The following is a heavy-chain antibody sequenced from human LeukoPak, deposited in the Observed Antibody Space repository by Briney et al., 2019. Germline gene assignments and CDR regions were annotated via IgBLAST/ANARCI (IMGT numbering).Heavy chain of an antibody. CDR3: ARLPAYCSSTSCYYDY. D-gene: IGHD2-2*01. CDR1: GFTFDDYA. Sequence: GGSLRLSCAASGFTFDDYAMNWVRQAPGKGLEWVSYISSASGSIYYADSVKGRFTISRDNAKNSLFLQMNSLRAEDTAVYYCARLPAYCSSTSCYYDYWGQGTLVTVSS. V-gene: IGHV3-48*04. J-gene: IGHJ4*02. CDR2: ISSASGSI.